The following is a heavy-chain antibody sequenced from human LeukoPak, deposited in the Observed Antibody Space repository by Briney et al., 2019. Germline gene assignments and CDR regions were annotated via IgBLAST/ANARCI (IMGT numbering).Heavy chain of an antibody. CDR3: ARVKLSTTVMPDF. CDR2: INPNSGGT. J-gene: IGHJ4*02. CDR1: GYTFTGYY. D-gene: IGHD4-17*01. V-gene: IGHV1-2*02. Sequence: GASVKVSCKASGYTFTGYYMHWVRQVPGQGLEWMGWINPNSGGTNYAQKFQGRVTMTRDTSISTAYMELSRLRSDDTAVYYCARVKLSTTVMPDFWGQGTLVTVSS.